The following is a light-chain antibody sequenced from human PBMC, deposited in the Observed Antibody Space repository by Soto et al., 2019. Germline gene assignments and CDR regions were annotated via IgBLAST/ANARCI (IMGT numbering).Light chain of an antibody. Sequence: QSVLTQSSSAYASLGSSVKLTCTLSSGHSSYIIAWHQQQPGKAPRYLMKLEGSGSYNKGSGVPDRFSGSSSGADRYLTISILQSEDEADYYCETWDSNTPLDVFGTGTQLTVL. V-gene: IGLV4-60*03. J-gene: IGLJ1*01. CDR1: SGHSSYI. CDR3: ETWDSNTPLDV. CDR2: LEGSGSY.